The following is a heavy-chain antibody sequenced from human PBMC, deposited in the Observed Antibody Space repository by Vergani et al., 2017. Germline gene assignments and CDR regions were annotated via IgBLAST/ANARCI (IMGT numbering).Heavy chain of an antibody. CDR2: IYYSGST. J-gene: IGHJ4*02. Sequence: QVQLQQWGAGLLKPSETLCLTCAVYGGSISSYYWSWIRQPPGKGLEWIGYIYYSGSTNYNPSLKSRVTISVDTSKNQFSLKLSSVTAADTAVYYCASTYGSGSYTFDYWGQGTLVTVSS. D-gene: IGHD3-10*01. V-gene: IGHV4-59*01. CDR3: ASTYGSGSYTFDY. CDR1: GGSISSYY.